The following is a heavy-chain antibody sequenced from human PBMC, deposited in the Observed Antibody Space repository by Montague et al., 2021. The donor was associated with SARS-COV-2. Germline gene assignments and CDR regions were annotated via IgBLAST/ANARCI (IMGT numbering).Heavy chain of an antibody. J-gene: IGHJ4*02. CDR3: ARRTDILTGYYDY. CDR1: GVSISSYY. D-gene: IGHD3-9*01. Sequence: SQTLSLTCTVSGVSISSYYWTWIRQPPGKGLEWIGYIYSSGGTNYNPSLKSRVTLSLDAAKNHFSLRLSSVTAADTAVYYCARRTDILTGYYDYWGQGTLVTVSS. V-gene: IGHV4-59*01. CDR2: IYSSGGT.